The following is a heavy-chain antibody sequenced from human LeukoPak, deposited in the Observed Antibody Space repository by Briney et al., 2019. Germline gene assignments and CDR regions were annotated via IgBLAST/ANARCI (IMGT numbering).Heavy chain of an antibody. CDR2: ISSSSSYI. V-gene: IGHV3-21*01. D-gene: IGHD6-13*01. Sequence: PGGSLRLSCAASGFTFSGYNMNWVRQAPGKGLEWASSISSSSSYIYYADSVKGRFTISRDNAKNSLYLQMNSLRDEDTAVYYCARDEYSSSWYPFDYWGQGTLVTVSS. CDR3: ARDEYSSSWYPFDY. J-gene: IGHJ4*02. CDR1: GFTFSGYN.